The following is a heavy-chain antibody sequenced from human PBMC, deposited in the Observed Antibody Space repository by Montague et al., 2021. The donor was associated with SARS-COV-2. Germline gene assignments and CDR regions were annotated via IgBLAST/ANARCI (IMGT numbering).Heavy chain of an antibody. Sequence: SETLSLTCSVSGDSISRYYWSWIRQSDGKGLEWIGRIYTWGYVXXXPALQGRVSMSVDTSKSQVSLNVTSVTAADTAVYYCARAIWHLDVWGRGILVTVSS. V-gene: IGHV4-4*07. CDR2: IYTWGYV. CDR3: ARAIWHLDV. CDR1: GDSISRYY. J-gene: IGHJ2*01.